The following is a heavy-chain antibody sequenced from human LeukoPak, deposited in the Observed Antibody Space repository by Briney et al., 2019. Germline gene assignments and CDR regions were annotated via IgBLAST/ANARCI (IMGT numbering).Heavy chain of an antibody. CDR1: GFTFSSYA. V-gene: IGHV3-23*01. D-gene: IGHD3-16*02. CDR2: ISGSGGST. CDR3: AKDPRVITFGGVIVDDY. J-gene: IGHJ4*02. Sequence: GGSLRLSCAASGFTFSSYARSWVRQAPGKGVEWVSAISGSGGSTYYADSVKGRFTISRDNSKNTLYLQMNSLRAEDTAVYYCAKDPRVITFGGVIVDDYWGQGTLVTVSS.